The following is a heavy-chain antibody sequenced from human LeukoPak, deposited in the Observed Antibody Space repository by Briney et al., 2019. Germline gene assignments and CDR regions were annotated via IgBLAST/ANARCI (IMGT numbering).Heavy chain of an antibody. CDR3: ERDTVKSRWFDP. V-gene: IGHV4-59*01. D-gene: IGHD4-17*01. J-gene: IGHJ5*02. Sequence: PSETLSLTCTVSGGSISSYYWSWIRQPPGKGLEGIGYIYYSGSTNYNPSLKSRVTISVDTSKHQFSLKLSSVTTADTAVYDCERDTVKSRWFDPWGQGTLVTVSS. CDR2: IYYSGST. CDR1: GGSISSYY.